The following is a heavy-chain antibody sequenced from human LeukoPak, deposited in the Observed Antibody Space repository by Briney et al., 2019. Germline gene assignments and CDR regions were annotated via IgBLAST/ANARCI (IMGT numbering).Heavy chain of an antibody. J-gene: IGHJ4*02. D-gene: IGHD6-19*01. CDR1: GFTFSNYA. V-gene: IGHV3-23*01. CDR2: FRGSGGST. Sequence: GGSLRLSCVASGFTFSNYAMSWVRQAPGKGREWVSVFRGSGGSTDYADSVKGRFTISTNTSKNTLYLEMNSLRVEDTAVYYCAGRIAVAGTLQYWGQGTLVTVSS. CDR3: AGRIAVAGTLQY.